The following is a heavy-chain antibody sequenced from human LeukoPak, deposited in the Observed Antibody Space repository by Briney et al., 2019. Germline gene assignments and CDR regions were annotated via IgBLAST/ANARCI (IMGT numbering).Heavy chain of an antibody. V-gene: IGHV3-53*01. J-gene: IGHJ6*02. CDR1: GFTVSSNY. D-gene: IGHD2-15*01. CDR3: ARSGGGRGKYYYGMDV. Sequence: GGSLRLSCAASGFTVSSNYMSWVRQAPGKGLEWVSVIYSGGSTYYADSVKGRFTISRDNSKNTLYLQMNSLRAEDTAVYYCARSGGGRGKYYYGMDVWGQGATVTVSS. CDR2: IYSGGST.